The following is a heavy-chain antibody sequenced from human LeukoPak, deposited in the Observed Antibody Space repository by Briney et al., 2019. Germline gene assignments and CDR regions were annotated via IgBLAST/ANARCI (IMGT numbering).Heavy chain of an antibody. D-gene: IGHD1-1*01. CDR2: INPNSGGT. V-gene: IGHV1-2*02. CDR3: AREASWTSIDY. Sequence: ASVKVSCKASGYTFTDYYIHWVRQAPGQGLEWMGWINPNSGGTNYAQKFQGRVTMTRDTSISTAYMELSRLRSDDTAVYYCAREASWTSIDYWGQGTLVTVSS. CDR1: GYTFTDYY. J-gene: IGHJ4*02.